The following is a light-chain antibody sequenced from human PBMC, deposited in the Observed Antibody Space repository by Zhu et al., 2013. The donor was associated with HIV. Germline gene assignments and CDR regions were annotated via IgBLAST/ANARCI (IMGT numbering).Light chain of an antibody. CDR1: SSDVGSYNL. J-gene: IGLJ2*01. CDR2: EVS. CDR3: SSYTRRSTVV. V-gene: IGLV2-14*02. Sequence: QSALTQPASVSGSPGQSITISCTGSSSDVGSYNLVSWFQQHPGKAPKLMIYEVSNRPSGVSNRFSGSKSGNTASLTISGLQAEDEADYYCSSYTRRSTVVFGGGTILTVL.